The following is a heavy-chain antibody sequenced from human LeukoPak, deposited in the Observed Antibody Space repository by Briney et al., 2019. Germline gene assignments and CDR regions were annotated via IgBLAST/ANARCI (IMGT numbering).Heavy chain of an antibody. Sequence: GGSLRLSCAASGLTFSSYAMSWVRQAPGKGLEWVSAISGSGGSTYYAASVKGRFTISRDNSKNTLYLQMNSLRAEDTAVYYCAKARIHSSSLPFDYWGQGTLVTVSS. D-gene: IGHD6-6*01. CDR1: GLTFSSYA. J-gene: IGHJ4*02. CDR3: AKARIHSSSLPFDY. V-gene: IGHV3-23*01. CDR2: ISGSGGST.